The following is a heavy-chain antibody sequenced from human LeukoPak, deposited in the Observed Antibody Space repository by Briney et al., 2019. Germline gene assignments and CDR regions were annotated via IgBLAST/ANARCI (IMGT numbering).Heavy chain of an antibody. Sequence: SETLSLTCTVSGYSISSGYYWGWIRQPPGKGLEWIGSIYHSGSTYYNPSLKSRVTISVDTSKNQFSLKLSSVTAADTAVYYCARDMKTPGGSYSRWGQGTLVTVST. J-gene: IGHJ4*02. V-gene: IGHV4-38-2*02. CDR1: GYSISSGYY. CDR2: IYHSGST. CDR3: ARDMKTPGGSYSR. D-gene: IGHD1-26*01.